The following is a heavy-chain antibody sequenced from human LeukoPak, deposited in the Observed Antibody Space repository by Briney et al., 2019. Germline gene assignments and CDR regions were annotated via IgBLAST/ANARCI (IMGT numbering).Heavy chain of an antibody. CDR2: IIPIFGTA. CDR3: ASFPVPAAGRYWFDP. CDR1: GGTFSSYA. D-gene: IGHD2-2*01. J-gene: IGHJ5*02. Sequence: SVKVSCKASGGTFSSYAISWVRQAPGQGLEWMGGIIPIFGTANYAQEFQGRVTITTDESTSTAYMELSSLRSEDTAVYYCASFPVPAAGRYWFDPWGQGTLVTVSS. V-gene: IGHV1-69*05.